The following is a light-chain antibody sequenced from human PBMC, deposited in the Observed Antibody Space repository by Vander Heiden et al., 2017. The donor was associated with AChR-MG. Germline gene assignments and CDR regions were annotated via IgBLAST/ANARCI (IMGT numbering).Light chain of an antibody. Sequence: DIQMTQSPSSLSASVGDRVTITCRASQTISSYLNWYQQKPGNAPKLLIYAASSLQGGVPSRFSGSGSGTDFTLTISSLQPEDFATYYCQQIDSTPQYTFGQGTKLEIK. V-gene: IGKV1-39*01. J-gene: IGKJ2*01. CDR2: AAS. CDR1: QTISSY. CDR3: QQIDSTPQYT.